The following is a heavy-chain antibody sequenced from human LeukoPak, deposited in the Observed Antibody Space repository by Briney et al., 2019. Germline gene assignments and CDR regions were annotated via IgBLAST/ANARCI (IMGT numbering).Heavy chain of an antibody. J-gene: IGHJ4*02. CDR2: ISSSSTI. CDR3: AKDQQLGDY. CDR1: GFTFSSYS. Sequence: GGSLRLSCAASGFTFSSYSMNWVRQAPGKGLEWVSYISSSSTIYYADSVKGRFTISRDNAKNPLYLQMNSLRAEDTAVYYCAKDQQLGDYWGQGTLVTVSS. D-gene: IGHD6-13*01. V-gene: IGHV3-48*04.